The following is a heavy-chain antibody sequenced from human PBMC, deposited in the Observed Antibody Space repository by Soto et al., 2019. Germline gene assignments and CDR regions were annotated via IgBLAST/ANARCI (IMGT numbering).Heavy chain of an antibody. J-gene: IGHJ4*02. CDR3: VKEIASAQ. Sequence: EVQLVESGGGLVQPGGSLRLSCETSGFTFSNYWMTWVRQAPGKGLEWVANIKKDGSQKNFVDSVEGRFTISRDNAKNSLYLQMDSLRVEDTAIYYCVKEIASAQWGQGTLVTVSS. CDR1: GFTFSNYW. V-gene: IGHV3-7*01. CDR2: IKKDGSQK. D-gene: IGHD6-25*01.